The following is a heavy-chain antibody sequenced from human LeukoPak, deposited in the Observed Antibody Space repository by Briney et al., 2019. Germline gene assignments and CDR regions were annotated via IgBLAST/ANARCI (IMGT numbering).Heavy chain of an antibody. J-gene: IGHJ5*02. CDR2: IYYSGST. Sequence: SETLSLTCTVSGGSISSYYWSWIRQPPGKGLEWIGYIYYSGSTNYNPSLKSRISISVDTSKNQFSLKLSSVTAADTAVYYCARGGYYYDSSGYSRWFDPWGQGTLVTVSS. D-gene: IGHD3-22*01. CDR3: ARGGYYYDSSGYSRWFDP. V-gene: IGHV4-59*01. CDR1: GGSISSYY.